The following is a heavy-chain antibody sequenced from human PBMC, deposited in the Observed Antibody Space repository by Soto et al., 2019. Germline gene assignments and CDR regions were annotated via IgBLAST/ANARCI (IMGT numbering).Heavy chain of an antibody. Sequence: EVQVVESGGGLVQPGGSLRLSCAASGFTFSSNSMNWVRQAPGKGLEWISYISSSSSTIYADSVKGRFTISRDNAKNSLYLQMNSLRDEDAAVYYCASVNWSGHLTSDLWGQGTLVTVSS. J-gene: IGHJ5*02. CDR2: ISSSSSTI. CDR1: GFTFSSNS. D-gene: IGHD3-3*01. CDR3: ASVNWSGHLTSDL. V-gene: IGHV3-48*02.